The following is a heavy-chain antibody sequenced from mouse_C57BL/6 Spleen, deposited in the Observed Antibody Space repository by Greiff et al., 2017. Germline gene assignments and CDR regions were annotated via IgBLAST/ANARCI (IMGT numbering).Heavy chain of an antibody. CDR1: GYTFTSYW. V-gene: IGHV1-69*01. CDR3: ARIYYGSSYFDY. Sequence: VQLQQPGAELVMPGASVKLSCKASGYTFTSYWMHWVKQRPGQGLEWIGEIEPSDSYTNYNQKFKGKSTLTVNKSSSTAYMQLSSLTSEDSAVYDCARIYYGSSYFDYWGQGTTRTVSS. D-gene: IGHD1-1*01. CDR2: IEPSDSYT. J-gene: IGHJ2*01.